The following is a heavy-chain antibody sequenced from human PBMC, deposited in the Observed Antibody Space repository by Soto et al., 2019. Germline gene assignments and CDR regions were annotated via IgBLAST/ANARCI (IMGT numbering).Heavy chain of an antibody. CDR3: ARGAMANFDY. D-gene: IGHD5-18*01. V-gene: IGHV1-69*13. CDR1: GGTFGSHG. CDR2: FIAMLGTP. J-gene: IGHJ4*02. Sequence: GASVKVSCKASGGTFGSHGIAWVRQAPGRGLEWMGGFIAMLGTPTYAKKVQGRATITADESLTSSYLELRSLRSEDTAMYFCARGAMANFDYWGQGTVVTVSS.